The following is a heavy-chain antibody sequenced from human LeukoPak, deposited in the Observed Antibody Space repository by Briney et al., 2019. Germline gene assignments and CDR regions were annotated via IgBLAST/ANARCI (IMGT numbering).Heavy chain of an antibody. CDR1: GGTFSSYA. CDR2: IIPILGIA. CDR3: ATGWSTMVRGPEFV. J-gene: IGHJ4*02. Sequence: GASVKVSCKASGGTFSSYAISWVRQAPGQGLEWMGRIIPILGIANYAQKFQGRVTMTEDTSTDTAYMELSSLRSEDTAVYYCATGWSTMVRGPEFVWGQGTLVTVSS. V-gene: IGHV1-69*04. D-gene: IGHD3-10*01.